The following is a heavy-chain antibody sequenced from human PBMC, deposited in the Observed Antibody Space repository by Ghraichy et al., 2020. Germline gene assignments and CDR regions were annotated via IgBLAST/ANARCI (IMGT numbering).Heavy chain of an antibody. CDR1: GGSFSGYY. D-gene: IGHD4-17*01. CDR2: INHSGST. CDR3: SYGDYDYYGMDV. Sequence: SETLSLTCAVYGGSFSGYYWSWIRQPPGKGLEWIGEINHSGSTNYNPSLKSRVTISVDTSKNQFSLKLSSVTAADTAVYYCSYGDYDYYGMDVWGQGTTVTVSS. V-gene: IGHV4-34*01. J-gene: IGHJ6*02.